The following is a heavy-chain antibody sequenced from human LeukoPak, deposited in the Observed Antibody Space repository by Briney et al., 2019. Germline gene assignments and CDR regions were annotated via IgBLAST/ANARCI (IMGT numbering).Heavy chain of an antibody. J-gene: IGHJ4*02. V-gene: IGHV1-2*02. Sequence: GASVKVSCKASGYTFTSYYMHWVRQAPGQGLEWMGWINPNSGGTNYAQKFQGRVTMTRDTSISTAYMELSRLRSDDTAVYYCARDRHGIVVVPAAILDYWGQGTLVTVSS. CDR1: GYTFTSYY. CDR3: ARDRHGIVVVPAAILDY. D-gene: IGHD2-2*01. CDR2: INPNSGGT.